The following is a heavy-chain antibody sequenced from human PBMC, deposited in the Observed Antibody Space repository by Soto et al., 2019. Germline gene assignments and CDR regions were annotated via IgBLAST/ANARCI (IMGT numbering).Heavy chain of an antibody. Sequence: SETLSLTCTVSGGSISSYYWSWIRQPPGKGLEWIGYIYYSGSTNYNPSLKSRVTISVDTSKNQFSLKLSSVTAADTAVYYCARWGYDSSAYYYVGYSDYWGQGTLVTVSS. CDR1: GGSISSYY. CDR3: ARWGYDSSAYYYVGYSDY. CDR2: IYYSGST. D-gene: IGHD3-22*01. J-gene: IGHJ4*02. V-gene: IGHV4-59*01.